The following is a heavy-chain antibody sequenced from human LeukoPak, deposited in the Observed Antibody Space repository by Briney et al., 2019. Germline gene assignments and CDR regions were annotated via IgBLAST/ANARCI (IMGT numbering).Heavy chain of an antibody. CDR1: GGSFTGYY. D-gene: IGHD4-11*01. Sequence: SETLSLTCAVYGGSFTGYYYSWIRQPPGKGLEWVGEIHPSGSFNYNPSLESRVTISVDTSKNQFSLGLTSVTAADTAFYYCARGTDRSKAGDHWGQGALVTVSS. CDR3: ARGTDRSKAGDH. J-gene: IGHJ4*02. CDR2: IHPSGSF. V-gene: IGHV4-34*01.